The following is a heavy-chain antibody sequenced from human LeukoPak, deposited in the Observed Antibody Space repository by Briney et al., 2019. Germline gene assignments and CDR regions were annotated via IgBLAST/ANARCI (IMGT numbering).Heavy chain of an antibody. CDR3: AGHRATAPPRVTGFDP. CDR2: ISYDGSNK. Sequence: GGSLRLYCAASGFTFSSYAMHWVRQAPGKGLEWVAVISYDGSNKYYADSVKGRFTISRDNSKKTLHLQMNSLRADDTAVYYCAGHRATAPPRVTGFDPWGQGTLVTVSS. D-gene: IGHD2-21*02. V-gene: IGHV3-30*04. CDR1: GFTFSSYA. J-gene: IGHJ5*02.